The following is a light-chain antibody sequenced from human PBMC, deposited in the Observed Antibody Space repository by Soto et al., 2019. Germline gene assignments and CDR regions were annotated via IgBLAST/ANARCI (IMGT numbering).Light chain of an antibody. V-gene: IGKV3-11*01. CDR1: RTVNSQ. J-gene: IGKJ4*01. CDR3: QQRWDWPLT. CDR2: DTF. Sequence: EIVLTQSPASVSLSPGGRATRSCRASRTVNSQLAWYQQKPGQAPRLFIYDTFNRAAGIPARFSGSETGTDFTLTINNLEPEDSAVYYCQQRWDWPLTFGGGTKADIK.